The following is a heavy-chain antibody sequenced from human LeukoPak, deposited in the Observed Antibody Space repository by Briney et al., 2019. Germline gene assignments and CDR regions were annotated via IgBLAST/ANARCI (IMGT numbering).Heavy chain of an antibody. CDR1: GFTFSNHP. V-gene: IGHV3-64*04. J-gene: IGHJ4*02. D-gene: IGHD3-22*01. CDR3: ATYYYDSSGSDY. CDR2: ISPRGDGT. Sequence: GGSLRLSCAASGFTFSNHPMHWVRQTPGKRLEYVSAISPRGDGTWYADSVKGRFTISRDNSKNTLYLQMNSLRAEDTAVYYCATYYYDSSGSDYWGQGTLVTVSS.